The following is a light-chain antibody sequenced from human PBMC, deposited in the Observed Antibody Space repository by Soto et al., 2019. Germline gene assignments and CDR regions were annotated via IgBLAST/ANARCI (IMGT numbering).Light chain of an antibody. Sequence: DIQMTQSPSSLSASVGDTVTITCRASECINKYLSWYQHKPGKAPNLLVYVTSILQSGVPSRFSGSGSGTNFTLTINTLQPEDFATYYCQQSFTSPWTFGQGTKVDI. CDR3: QQSFTSPWT. CDR2: VTS. V-gene: IGKV1-39*01. J-gene: IGKJ1*01. CDR1: ECINKY.